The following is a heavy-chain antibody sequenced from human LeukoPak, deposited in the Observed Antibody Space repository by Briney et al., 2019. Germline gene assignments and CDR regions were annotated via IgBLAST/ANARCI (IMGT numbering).Heavy chain of an antibody. CDR1: GASMSSDGYY. J-gene: IGHJ5*02. D-gene: IGHD2-8*01. CDR3: ASAGHCANGVCRNWFGP. V-gene: IGHV4-61*02. Sequence: SETLSLTCNVSGASMSSDGYYWNWIRQPAGKGLGWIGRIYSGGSTNYNPSLKSRVTLSVDTSKNRLSLKLSYVTAADTAVYYCASAGHCANGVCRNWFGPWGQGILVTVSS. CDR2: IYSGGST.